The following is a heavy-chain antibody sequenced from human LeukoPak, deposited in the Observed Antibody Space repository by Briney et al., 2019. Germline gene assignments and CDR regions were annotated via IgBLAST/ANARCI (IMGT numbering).Heavy chain of an antibody. D-gene: IGHD3-10*01. CDR1: GLNFGGSA. CDR3: VRDSQTVYYYQPPDY. J-gene: IGHJ4*02. V-gene: IGHV3-9*01. CDR2: VNWDSAHI. Sequence: GGSLRLSCAASGLNFGGSAMHWVRQIPGKGLEWVSGVNWDSAHIYYADSVKGRFTISRDNAKNSLYLQMNSLRAEDTAMYYCVRDSQTVYYYQPPDYWGQGTLVTVSA.